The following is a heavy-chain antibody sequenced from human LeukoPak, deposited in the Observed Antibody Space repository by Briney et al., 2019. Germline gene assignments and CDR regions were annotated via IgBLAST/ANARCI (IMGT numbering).Heavy chain of an antibody. V-gene: IGHV3-48*04. CDR3: ARLIVGAIDY. J-gene: IGHJ4*02. CDR1: GFTFSSYS. CDR2: ISSSSSAI. Sequence: GGSLRLSCAASGFTFSSYSMNWVRQAPGKGLEWISYISSSSSAIYFADSVKGRFTISRDSAKNSLYLQMNSLRAEDTAVYYCARLIVGAIDYWGQGTLVTVSS. D-gene: IGHD1-26*01.